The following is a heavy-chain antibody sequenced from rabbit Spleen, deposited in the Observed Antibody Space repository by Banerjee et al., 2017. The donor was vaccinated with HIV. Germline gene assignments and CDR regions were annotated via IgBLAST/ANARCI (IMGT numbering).Heavy chain of an antibody. Sequence: QEQLEETGGGLVQPGGSLTLSCKASGFDFSSYYMSWVRQAPGKGLEWIGYFDPVFGGTYYATWAKGRFTCSKTSSTTVTLQMTSLTVADTATYFCARDTGSSFSSYGMDLWGPGTLVTVS. D-gene: IGHD8-1*01. V-gene: IGHV1S45*01. CDR3: ARDTGSSFSSYGMDL. CDR1: GFDFSSYYM. CDR2: FDPVFGGT. J-gene: IGHJ6*01.